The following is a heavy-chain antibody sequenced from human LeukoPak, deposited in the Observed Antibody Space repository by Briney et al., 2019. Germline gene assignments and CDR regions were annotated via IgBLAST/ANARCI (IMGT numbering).Heavy chain of an antibody. Sequence: GGSLRLSCAASGFTFSRYWMSWVRQAPGKGLEWVANIKEDGSEKYYVDSVKGRFTSSRDNAKNALYLQMNSLRAEDTAVYYCARHAAGTWNYFDYWGQGTLVTVSS. D-gene: IGHD6-19*01. V-gene: IGHV3-7*01. CDR2: IKEDGSEK. CDR3: ARHAAGTWNYFDY. CDR1: GFTFSRYW. J-gene: IGHJ4*02.